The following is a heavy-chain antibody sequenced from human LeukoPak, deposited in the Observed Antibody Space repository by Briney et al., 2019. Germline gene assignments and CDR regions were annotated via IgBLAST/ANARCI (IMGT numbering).Heavy chain of an antibody. Sequence: PSETLSLTCTVSGSISGYYWSWIRQPPGKGLEWIGYMYYSGNSYCNPSLKSRVTISVDTSKNQFSLKLSSMTAADTAVYYCASYSNSWYYFDDWGQGTLVTVSS. CDR2: MYYSGNS. CDR1: GSISGYY. D-gene: IGHD6-13*01. CDR3: ASYSNSWYYFDD. J-gene: IGHJ4*02. V-gene: IGHV4-59*01.